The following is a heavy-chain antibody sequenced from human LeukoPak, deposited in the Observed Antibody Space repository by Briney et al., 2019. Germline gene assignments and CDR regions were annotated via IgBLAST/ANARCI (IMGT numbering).Heavy chain of an antibody. CDR2: ISAYNGNT. CDR1: GYTFTSYG. V-gene: IGHV1-18*01. J-gene: IGHJ3*02. CDR3: AREVWFGEIDGAFDI. Sequence: ASVKVSCKASGYTFTSYGISWVRQAPGQGLEWMGWISAYNGNTNYAQKLQGRVTMTTDTSTSTAYMELRSLRSDDTAVYYCAREVWFGEIDGAFDIWGQGTMVTVSS. D-gene: IGHD3-10*01.